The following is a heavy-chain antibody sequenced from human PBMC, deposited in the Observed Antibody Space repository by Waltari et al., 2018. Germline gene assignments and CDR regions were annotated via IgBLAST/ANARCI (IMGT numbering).Heavy chain of an antibody. CDR1: GYSISSGYY. CDR2: IYHSGST. D-gene: IGHD2-21*01. Sequence: QVQLQESGPGLVKPSETLSLTCAVSGYSISSGYYWGWIRQPPGKGRGWIGSIYHSGSTSYHPSLKSRVTISLSTSKNQFSLKLSSVTAADTAVYYCARALGDGYNGIFVGWGQGTLVTVSS. J-gene: IGHJ4*02. CDR3: ARALGDGYNGIFVG. V-gene: IGHV4-38-2*01.